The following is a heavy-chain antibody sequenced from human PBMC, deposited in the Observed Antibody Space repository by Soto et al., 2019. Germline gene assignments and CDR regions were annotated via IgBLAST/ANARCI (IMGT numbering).Heavy chain of an antibody. CDR2: IIPIFGTA. Sequence: SVKVSCKASGGTFSSYAISWVRQAPGQGLEWMGGIIPIFGTANYAQKFQGRVTITADESTSTAYMELSSLRSDDTAVYYCARDMWWSTPFDPWGQGTLVTVSS. CDR1: GGTFSSYA. J-gene: IGHJ5*02. D-gene: IGHD2-21*01. CDR3: ARDMWWSTPFDP. V-gene: IGHV1-69*13.